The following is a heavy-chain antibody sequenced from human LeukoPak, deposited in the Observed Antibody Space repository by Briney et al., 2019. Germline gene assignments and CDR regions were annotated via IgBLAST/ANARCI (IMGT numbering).Heavy chain of an antibody. CDR2: IYSGGAA. D-gene: IGHD6-19*01. Sequence: GGSLRLSCAASGFTVSSTYMGRVRQAPGKGLEWVSVIYSGGAAYYPDSVKGRFIISRDLSKNTLYLQMNDLRAEDTALYYCARVAVAYFDYWGQGTLVTVSS. V-gene: IGHV3-66*01. CDR3: ARVAVAYFDY. CDR1: GFTVSSTY. J-gene: IGHJ4*02.